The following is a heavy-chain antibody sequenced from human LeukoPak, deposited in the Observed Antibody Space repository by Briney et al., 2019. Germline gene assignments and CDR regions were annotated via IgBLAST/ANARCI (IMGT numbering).Heavy chain of an antibody. CDR3: ARDPHDTVYYYDSTHYYYFDL. Sequence: PSETLSLTCAVSGYSITSGYYWGWIRQPPGKGLEWIGYIYFSGSTTYNPSLKSRVTMSVDTSKNQFSLNLRSVTAADTAVYYCARDPHDTVYYYDSTHYYYFDLWGRGTLVTVSS. CDR2: IYFSGST. J-gene: IGHJ2*01. V-gene: IGHV4-28*03. D-gene: IGHD3-22*01. CDR1: GYSITSGYY.